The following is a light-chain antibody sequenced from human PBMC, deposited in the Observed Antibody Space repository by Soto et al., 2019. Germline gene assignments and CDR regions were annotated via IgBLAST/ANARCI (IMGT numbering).Light chain of an antibody. J-gene: IGLJ3*02. CDR3: CSYARSSTFWV. CDR2: EGS. Sequence: QSALTQPASVSGSPXXXITISCXXXXXDVGSYNLVSWYQQHPGKAPKLMIYEGSTRPSGVSNRFSGSKSGNTASLTISGLQAEDEADYYCCSYARSSTFWVFGGGTKVTVL. CDR1: XXDVGSYNL. V-gene: IGLV2-23*03.